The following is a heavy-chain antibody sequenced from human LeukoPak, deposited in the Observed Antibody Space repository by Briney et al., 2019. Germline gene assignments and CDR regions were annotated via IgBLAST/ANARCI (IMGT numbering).Heavy chain of an antibody. Sequence: GGSLRLSCAASGFSFSIYSMNWVRQAPGKGLEWVSYISHTGSPVSYADSVKGRFTISRDNARNSLYLQMYSLRAEDTAVYYCAIPPLSGTGSSRPLAGMDVWGRGTTVTVSS. D-gene: IGHD3-10*01. CDR1: GFSFSIYS. CDR2: ISHTGSPV. CDR3: AIPPLSGTGSSRPLAGMDV. J-gene: IGHJ6*02. V-gene: IGHV3-48*04.